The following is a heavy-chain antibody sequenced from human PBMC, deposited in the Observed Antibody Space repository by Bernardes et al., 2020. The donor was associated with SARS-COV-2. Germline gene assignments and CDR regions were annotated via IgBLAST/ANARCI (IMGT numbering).Heavy chain of an antibody. D-gene: IGHD3-22*01. CDR1: GYTFTGYY. V-gene: IGHV1-2*02. Sequence: ASVKVSCKGSGYTFTGYYIHWVRQAPGQGLEWMGWINPHSGGTNYAQNFQGRVTMTRDTSVSTAYMELSRLRSDDTAVYYCVRDVRLVTYSDTTDHPLDYWGQGTLVTVSS. J-gene: IGHJ4*02. CDR2: INPHSGGT. CDR3: VRDVRLVTYSDTTDHPLDY.